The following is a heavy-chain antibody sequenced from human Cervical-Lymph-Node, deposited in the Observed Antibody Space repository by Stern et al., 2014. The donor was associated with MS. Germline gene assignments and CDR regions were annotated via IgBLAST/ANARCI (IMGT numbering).Heavy chain of an antibody. CDR3: ARDDAVGATRYHYAMDV. Sequence: QVQLVESGPGLVKPSQTLALTCTVSGGPIGSGTYYWSWIRQPAGKGLEWIGRIYNSGSTSYNPSLKSRVTMSLDTSQNPSSLELSSVTAADTAVYYCARDDAVGATRYHYAMDVWGQGTTVTVSS. J-gene: IGHJ6*02. D-gene: IGHD1-26*01. V-gene: IGHV4-61*02. CDR2: IYNSGST. CDR1: GGPIGSGTYY.